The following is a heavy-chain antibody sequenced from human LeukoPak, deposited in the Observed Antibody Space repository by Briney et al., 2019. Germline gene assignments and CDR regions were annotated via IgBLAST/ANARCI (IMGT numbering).Heavy chain of an antibody. J-gene: IGHJ4*02. D-gene: IGHD3-22*01. CDR2: ISYDGSNK. V-gene: IGHV3-30-3*01. CDR3: AREGSHYYDSSGFDY. Sequence: GGSLRLSCAASGFTFSSYAMHWVRQAPGKGLEWVAVISYDGSNKYYADSVKGRFTISRDNSKNTLYPQMNSLRAEDTAVYYCAREGSHYYDSSGFDYWGQGTLVTVPS. CDR1: GFTFSSYA.